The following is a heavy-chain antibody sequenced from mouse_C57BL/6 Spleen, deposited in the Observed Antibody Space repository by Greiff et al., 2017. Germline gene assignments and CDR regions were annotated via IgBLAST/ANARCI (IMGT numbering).Heavy chain of an antibody. CDR3: AKTVVATGYFDV. CDR1: GFSLTSYG. J-gene: IGHJ1*03. D-gene: IGHD1-1*01. Sequence: VKLMESGPGLVQPSQSLSITCTVSGFSLTSYGVHWVRQPPGKGLEWLGVIWSGGSTDYNAAFISRLSISKDNSKSQVFFKMNSLQADDTAIYYCAKTVVATGYFDVWGTGTTVTVSS. CDR2: IWSGGST. V-gene: IGHV2-4*01.